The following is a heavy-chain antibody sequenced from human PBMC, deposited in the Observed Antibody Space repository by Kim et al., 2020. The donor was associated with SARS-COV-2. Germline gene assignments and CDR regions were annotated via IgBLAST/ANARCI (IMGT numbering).Heavy chain of an antibody. Sequence: YTPSRKKRSTISVDTSKNQFALKLSSVTAADTAVYYCARVRGVVAPRFDYWGQGTLVTVSS. J-gene: IGHJ4*02. D-gene: IGHD3-10*01. V-gene: IGHV4-39*06. CDR3: ARVRGVVAPRFDY.